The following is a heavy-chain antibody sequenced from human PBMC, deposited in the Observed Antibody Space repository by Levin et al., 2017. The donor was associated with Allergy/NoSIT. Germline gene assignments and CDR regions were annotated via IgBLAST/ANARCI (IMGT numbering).Heavy chain of an antibody. Sequence: GGSLRLSCAASGFTFRNYGMHWVRQAPGKGLEWVAIIWYDGSNKYYADSVKGRFTLSRDNSKNTLYLQMNSLRAEDTAVYYCARGSGSSAWYFDHWGRGTLVTVSS. CDR3: ARGSGSSAWYFDH. CDR1: GFTFRNYG. J-gene: IGHJ2*01. CDR2: IWYDGSNK. V-gene: IGHV3-33*01. D-gene: IGHD6-25*01.